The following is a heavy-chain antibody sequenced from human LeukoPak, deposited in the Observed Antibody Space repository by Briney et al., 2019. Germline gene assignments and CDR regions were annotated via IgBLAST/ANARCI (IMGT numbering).Heavy chain of an antibody. CDR3: ARDSVYYYDSSGLIDY. Sequence: GGSLRLSCAASGFTFSSYAMHWVRQAPGKGLEWVAVISYDGSNKYYADSVKGRFTISRDNAKNSLYLQMNSLRAVDTAVYYCARDSVYYYDSSGLIDYWGQGTLVTVSS. V-gene: IGHV3-30*04. D-gene: IGHD3-22*01. CDR2: ISYDGSNK. CDR1: GFTFSSYA. J-gene: IGHJ4*02.